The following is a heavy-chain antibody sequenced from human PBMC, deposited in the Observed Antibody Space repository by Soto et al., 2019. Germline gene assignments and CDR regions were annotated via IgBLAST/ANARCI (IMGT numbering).Heavy chain of an antibody. D-gene: IGHD3-10*01. CDR2: ISGGGDAA. CDR3: ARKVPGSTSRPDYWYFDL. Sequence: EVQLLESGGGLVQPGGSLRLSCAGSGFTFINFAMNWVRQAPGKGLEWVSTISGGGDAAFFADSVRGRFTISRDNSKDTVALQTTGLGVDDTAVYYCARKVPGSTSRPDYWYFDLWGRGTLVTVSS. J-gene: IGHJ2*01. V-gene: IGHV3-23*01. CDR1: GFTFINFA.